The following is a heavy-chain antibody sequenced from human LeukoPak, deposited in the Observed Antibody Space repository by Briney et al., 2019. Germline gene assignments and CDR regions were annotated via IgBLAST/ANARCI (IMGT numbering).Heavy chain of an antibody. Sequence: PSETLSLTCTVSGGSISSGSYYWSWIRQPAGKGLEWIGRIYTSGSTNYNPSLKSRVTISVDTSKNQFSLKLSSVTAADTAVYYCARGNLGYCSSTSCYGSRADYYYYMDFWGKGTTVTVSS. CDR2: IYTSGST. CDR1: GGSISSGSYY. J-gene: IGHJ6*03. V-gene: IGHV4-61*02. CDR3: ARGNLGYCSSTSCYGSRADYYYYMDF. D-gene: IGHD2-2*01.